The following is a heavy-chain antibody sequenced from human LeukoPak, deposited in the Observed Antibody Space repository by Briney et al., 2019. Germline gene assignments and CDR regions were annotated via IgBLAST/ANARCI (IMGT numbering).Heavy chain of an antibody. D-gene: IGHD3-16*01. CDR2: INHSGST. J-gene: IGHJ4*02. V-gene: IGHV4-34*01. CDR1: GGSFSGYY. Sequence: SETLSLTCAVYGGSFSGYYWSWIRQPPGKGLEWIGEINHSGSTNYNPSLKSRVTISVDKSKNQFSLKLSSVTAADTAVYYCASGDYRDFDYWGQGTLVTVSS. CDR3: ASGDYRDFDY.